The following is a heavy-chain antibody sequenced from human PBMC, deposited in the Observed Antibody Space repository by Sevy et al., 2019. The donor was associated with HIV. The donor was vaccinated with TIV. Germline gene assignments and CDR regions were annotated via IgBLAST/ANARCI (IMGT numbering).Heavy chain of an antibody. CDR2: IGTAGDT. D-gene: IGHD1-1*01. CDR3: ARGQTGTYYYYYGMDV. J-gene: IGHJ6*02. CDR1: GFTFSSYD. V-gene: IGHV3-13*01. Sequence: GGSLRLSCAASGFTFSSYDMHWVRQATGKGLEWVSAIGTAGDTYYPGSVKGRFTISRENAKNPLYLQMNSLRAGDTAVYYCARGQTGTYYYYYGMDVWGQGTTVTVSS.